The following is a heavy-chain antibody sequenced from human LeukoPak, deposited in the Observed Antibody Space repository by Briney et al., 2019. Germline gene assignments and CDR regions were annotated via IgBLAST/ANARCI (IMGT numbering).Heavy chain of an antibody. CDR1: GGSFSGYY. Sequence: PSETLSLTCAVYGGSFSGYYWSWIRQPQGQGLERIGEMNHSGSANYNPSLESRVTISVDTSKTQFSLKLSSVTAADTAVYYCARGVLSSLYSYYGMDVWGQGTTVTVSS. V-gene: IGHV4-34*01. J-gene: IGHJ6*02. CDR3: ARGVLSSLYSYYGMDV. CDR2: MNHSGSA.